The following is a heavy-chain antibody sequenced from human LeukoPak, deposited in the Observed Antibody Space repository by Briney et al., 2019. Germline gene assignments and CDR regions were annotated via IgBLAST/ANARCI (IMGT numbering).Heavy chain of an antibody. D-gene: IGHD4-17*01. CDR2: IYYSGST. Sequence: SETLSLTRTVSGGSISSYYWSWIRQPPGKGLEWIGYIYYSGSTNYNPSLKSRVTISVDTSKNQFSLKLSSVTAADTAVYYCARAHGDYAKWFDPWGQGTLVTVSS. J-gene: IGHJ5*02. CDR3: ARAHGDYAKWFDP. CDR1: GGSISSYY. V-gene: IGHV4-59*01.